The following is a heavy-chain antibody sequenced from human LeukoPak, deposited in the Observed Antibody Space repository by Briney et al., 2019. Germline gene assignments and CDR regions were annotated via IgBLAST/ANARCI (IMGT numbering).Heavy chain of an antibody. CDR2: MNPNSGNT. V-gene: IGHV1-8*03. D-gene: IGHD3-10*01. CDR3: ARGRKVRGVNYYYYYYMDV. J-gene: IGHJ6*03. CDR1: GYTFTSYD. Sequence: ASVKVSCKASGYTFTSYDINWVRQATGQGLEWMGWMNPNSGNTGYAQKFQGRVTITRNTSISTAYMELSSLRSEDTAVYYCARGRKVRGVNYYYYYYMDVWGKGTTVTVSS.